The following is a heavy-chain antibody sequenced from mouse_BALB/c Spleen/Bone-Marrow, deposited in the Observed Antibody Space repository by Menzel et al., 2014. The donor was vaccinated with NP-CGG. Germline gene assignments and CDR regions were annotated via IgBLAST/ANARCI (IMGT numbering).Heavy chain of an antibody. D-gene: IGHD2-10*02. CDR2: ISSGGSHT. V-gene: IGHV5-6*02. Sequence: EVNVVESGGDLVKPGGSLKLSCAASGFTFXSYGMSWVRQTPDKRLEWVATISSGGSHTYYPDSVKGRFTISRDNAKNTLYLQMSSLKSEDTAIYYCARRGYDNSYWYFGVWGAGTTVTVSS. CDR1: GFTFXSYG. J-gene: IGHJ1*01. CDR3: ARRGYDNSYWYFGV.